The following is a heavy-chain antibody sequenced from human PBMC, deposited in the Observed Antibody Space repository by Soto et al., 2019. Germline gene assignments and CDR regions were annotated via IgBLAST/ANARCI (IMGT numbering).Heavy chain of an antibody. J-gene: IGHJ3*02. Sequence: GASVKVSCKASGGTFSSYTISWVRQAPGQGLEWMGRIIPILGIANYAQKFQGRVTITADKSTSTANMEQSSLRSEDTAVYYCARIYCSGGSCYYDAFDIWGQGTMVTVSS. D-gene: IGHD2-15*01. CDR1: GGTFSSYT. CDR2: IIPILGIA. CDR3: ARIYCSGGSCYYDAFDI. V-gene: IGHV1-69*02.